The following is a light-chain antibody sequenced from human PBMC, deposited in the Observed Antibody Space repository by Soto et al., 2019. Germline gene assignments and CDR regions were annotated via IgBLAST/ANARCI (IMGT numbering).Light chain of an antibody. J-gene: IGKJ2*01. CDR1: QSVSSSY. CDR3: QQSGSSPYT. Sequence: EIVLTQSPGTLSLSPGERATLSCRASQSVSSSYLAWYLQKPGQAPRLLIYGASTRATGIPDRFSGSGSRTDFTLTISRLEPEDFAVYYCQQSGSSPYTFGQGTNLEIK. V-gene: IGKV3-20*01. CDR2: GAS.